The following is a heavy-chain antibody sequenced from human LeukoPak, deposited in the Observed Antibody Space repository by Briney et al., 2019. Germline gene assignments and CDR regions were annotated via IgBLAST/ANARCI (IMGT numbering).Heavy chain of an antibody. Sequence: GGSLRVSCAASGFTFSGFAMHWVRQAPGNGLEWVAVISYDGTNKYYADSVKGRFTISRDNSKNTLYLQMNSLTTEDTAVYYCARDHRLGYDSSGYFHYWGQGTLVTVSS. D-gene: IGHD3-22*01. CDR2: ISYDGTNK. V-gene: IGHV3-30-3*01. CDR1: GFTFSGFA. CDR3: ARDHRLGYDSSGYFHY. J-gene: IGHJ4*02.